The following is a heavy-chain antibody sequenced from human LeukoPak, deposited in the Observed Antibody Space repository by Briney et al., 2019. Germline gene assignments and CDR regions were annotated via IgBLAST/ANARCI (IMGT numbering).Heavy chain of an antibody. CDR3: ARAAYASGGYLFDY. D-gene: IGHD3-10*01. Sequence: PSETLSLTCTVSGGSNSDYFWSWIRQPPGKGLEWIGHIYYSGSTNYNPSLRSRVTISVDTSKNHFSLKLSSVTAADTAVYYCARAAYASGGYLFDYWGQGALVTVSS. V-gene: IGHV4-59*01. CDR2: IYYSGST. CDR1: GGSNSDYF. J-gene: IGHJ4*02.